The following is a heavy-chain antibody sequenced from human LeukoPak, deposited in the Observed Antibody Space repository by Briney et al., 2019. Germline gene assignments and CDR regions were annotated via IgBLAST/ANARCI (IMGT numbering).Heavy chain of an antibody. CDR1: GITFSRYW. J-gene: IGHJ4*02. V-gene: IGHV3-7*03. CDR3: ARDGRPLDY. CDR2: IKQGGGEK. Sequence: GGSLRLSCLDSGITFSRYWMSWVRQAPGKGLEWVANIKQGGGEKYYVDSVKGRFTVSRDNAKNSLYLQMNSLRVEDTAVYYCARDGRPLDYWGQGTLVTVSS.